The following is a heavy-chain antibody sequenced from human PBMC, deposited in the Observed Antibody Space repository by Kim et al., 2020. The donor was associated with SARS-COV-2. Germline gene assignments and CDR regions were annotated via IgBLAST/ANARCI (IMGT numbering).Heavy chain of an antibody. V-gene: IGHV4-59*01. CDR1: GGSISSYY. J-gene: IGHJ3*02. Sequence: SETLSLTCTVSGGSISSYYWSWIRQPPGKGLEWIGYIYYSGSTNYNPSLKSRVTISVDTSKNQFSLKLSSVTAADTAVYYCARVRDNWLDAFDIWGQGT. CDR3: ARVRDNWLDAFDI. D-gene: IGHD2-15*01. CDR2: IYYSGST.